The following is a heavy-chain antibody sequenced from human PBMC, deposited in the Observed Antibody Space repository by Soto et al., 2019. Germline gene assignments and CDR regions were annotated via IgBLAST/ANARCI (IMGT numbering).Heavy chain of an antibody. CDR2: IGWNSGTI. CDR3: TKASRGASSSYNYGMEV. V-gene: IGHV3-9*01. Sequence: EVQLVESGGGLVQPGRSLRLSCAASGFRFEDYAMNWVRQPPGKGLEWVSGIGWNSGTIGYVGSVKGRFTISRDNAKSSLFLQMNSLRPEDTALYYCTKASRGASSSYNYGMEVWGPGTTVTVSS. CDR1: GFRFEDYA. D-gene: IGHD3-10*01. J-gene: IGHJ6*02.